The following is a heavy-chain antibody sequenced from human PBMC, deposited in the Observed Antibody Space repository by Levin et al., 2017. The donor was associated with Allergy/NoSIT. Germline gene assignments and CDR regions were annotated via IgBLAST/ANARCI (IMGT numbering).Heavy chain of an antibody. CDR2: IIPIFGTA. CDR1: GGTFSSYA. CDR3: ARVLTVTAHYYYYYGMDV. V-gene: IGHV1-69*13. J-gene: IGHJ6*02. D-gene: IGHD4-11*01. Sequence: SVKVSCKASGGTFSSYAISWVRQAPGQGLEWMGGIIPIFGTANYAQKFQGRVTITADESTSTAYMELSSLRSEDTAVYYCARVLTVTAHYYYYYGMDVWGQGTTVTVSS.